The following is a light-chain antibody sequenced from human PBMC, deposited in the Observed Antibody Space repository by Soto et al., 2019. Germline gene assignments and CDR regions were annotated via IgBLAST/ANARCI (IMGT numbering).Light chain of an antibody. V-gene: IGKV3-20*01. CDR1: QVIGSRY. CDR3: QQFGSSIPHT. J-gene: IGKJ2*01. CDR2: GAS. Sequence: EIVMTQSPGTLSLSPGERATISCRASQVIGSRYLAWYHQKSGQAPSLLIYGASSRATGIPDRFSGSGSGTDFTLTISRLEPEDFGVYYCQQFGSSIPHTFGQGTKLDIK.